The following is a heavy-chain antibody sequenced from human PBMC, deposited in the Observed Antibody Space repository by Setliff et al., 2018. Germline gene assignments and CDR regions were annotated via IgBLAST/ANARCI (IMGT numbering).Heavy chain of an antibody. Sequence: PSETLSLTCTVSGGSISGASIRSYYWSWIRQPPGKGLEFIGYVYYSGTTNYDPSLKSRVTISVDTSKNQFSLKLSSVTAADTAVYYCARPPRGGRWYFDLWGRGTLVTVS. D-gene: IGHD3-16*01. CDR3: ARPPRGGRWYFDL. J-gene: IGHJ2*01. CDR2: VYYSGTT. V-gene: IGHV4-59*08. CDR1: GGSISGASIRSYY.